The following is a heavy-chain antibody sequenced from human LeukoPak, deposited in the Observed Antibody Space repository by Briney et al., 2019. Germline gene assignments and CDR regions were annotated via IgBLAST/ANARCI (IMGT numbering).Heavy chain of an antibody. D-gene: IGHD6-13*01. Sequence: GGSLRLSCAASGFTFSSYSMNWVRQAPGKGLEWVSSISTSSGYIHYADSVKGRFPISRDNAKSSLYLQINSLRAEDPAVYYCARSFLSIAAAATDYWGQGTLVTVSS. CDR1: GFTFSSYS. CDR3: ARSFLSIAAAATDY. V-gene: IGHV3-21*01. J-gene: IGHJ4*02. CDR2: ISTSSGYI.